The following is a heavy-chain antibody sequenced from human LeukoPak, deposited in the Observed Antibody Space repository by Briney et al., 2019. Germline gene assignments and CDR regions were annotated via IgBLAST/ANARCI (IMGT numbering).Heavy chain of an antibody. D-gene: IGHD6-6*01. J-gene: IGHJ4*02. V-gene: IGHV4-59*01. CDR1: GGSISTYY. Sequence: SETLSLTCTVSGGSISTYYWSWIRQPPGKGLEWIGYIYYSGSTNYNPSLKRRVTISVDTSKNQFSLKLSSVTAADTAVYYCTRTDSSSAIDYWGQGTLVAVSS. CDR3: TRTDSSSAIDY. CDR2: IYYSGST.